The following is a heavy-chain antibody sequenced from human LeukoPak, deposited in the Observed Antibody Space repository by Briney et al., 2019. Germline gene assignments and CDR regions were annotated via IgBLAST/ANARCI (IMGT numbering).Heavy chain of an antibody. CDR2: ISDSGGTT. J-gene: IGHJ4*02. CDR3: AKELERTLLEY. CDR1: GFTFSSYA. D-gene: IGHD1-1*01. V-gene: IGHV3-23*01. Sequence: PGGSLRLSWAAAGFTFSSYAMSWVRQAPGKGLEWVSAISDSGGTTYYADSVKGLFTISRDNSKNTLYLQMNSLRAEDTAVYYCAKELERTLLEYWGQGTLVTVSS.